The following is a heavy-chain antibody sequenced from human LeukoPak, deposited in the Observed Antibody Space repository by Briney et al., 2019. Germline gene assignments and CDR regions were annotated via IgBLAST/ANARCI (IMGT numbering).Heavy chain of an antibody. J-gene: IGHJ4*02. V-gene: IGHV3-23*01. Sequence: PGGSLRLSCAASGFTFSSYAMSWVRQAPGKGLEWVSAISGSGGSTYYADSVKGRSTISRDNSKNTLYLQMNSLRAEDTAVYYCATLGPYSSGWPPFDYWGQGTLVTASS. CDR1: GFTFSSYA. D-gene: IGHD6-19*01. CDR2: ISGSGGST. CDR3: ATLGPYSSGWPPFDY.